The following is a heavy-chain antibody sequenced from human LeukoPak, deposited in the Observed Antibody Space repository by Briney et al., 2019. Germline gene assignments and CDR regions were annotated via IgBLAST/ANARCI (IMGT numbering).Heavy chain of an antibody. V-gene: IGHV3-30-3*01. D-gene: IGHD6-6*01. CDR1: EFIFGSYT. J-gene: IGHJ4*02. CDR2: ISYDGSNK. Sequence: GGSLRLSCAASEFIFGSYTMHWVRQVPGKGLEWVAIISYDGSNKYYADSVKGRFTISRDNSKNTLYLQMNSLRPEDTAVYYCARGPSIAARIFDYWGQGTLVTVSS. CDR3: ARGPSIAARIFDY.